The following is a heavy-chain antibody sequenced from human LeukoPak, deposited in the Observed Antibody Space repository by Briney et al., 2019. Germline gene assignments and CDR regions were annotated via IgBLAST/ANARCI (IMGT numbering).Heavy chain of an antibody. D-gene: IGHD6-19*01. Sequence: GGSLRVSCAASGFTFITNWMSWFRQAPGKGLEWVAHIKPDGSETYYVDSVKGRFTISRDNAKNSLYVQMNSLRPEETGVYYRATAVSVGGDSWGQATLVTVSS. J-gene: IGHJ5*01. CDR3: ATAVSVGGDS. CDR2: IKPDGSET. CDR1: GFTFITNW. V-gene: IGHV3-7*01.